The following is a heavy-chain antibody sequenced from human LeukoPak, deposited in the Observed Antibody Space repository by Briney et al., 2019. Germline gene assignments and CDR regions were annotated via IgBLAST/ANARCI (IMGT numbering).Heavy chain of an antibody. D-gene: IGHD6-25*01. J-gene: IGHJ4*02. CDR3: AGGVPGIAADY. CDR1: GYTFTSYG. V-gene: IGHV1-18*01. CDR2: ISAYNGNT. Sequence: ASVKVSCKASGYTFTSYGISWVRQAPGQGLEWMGWISAYNGNTNYAQKFQGRVTMTRDMSTSTVYMELSSLRSEDTAVYYCAGGVPGIAADYWGQGTLVTVSS.